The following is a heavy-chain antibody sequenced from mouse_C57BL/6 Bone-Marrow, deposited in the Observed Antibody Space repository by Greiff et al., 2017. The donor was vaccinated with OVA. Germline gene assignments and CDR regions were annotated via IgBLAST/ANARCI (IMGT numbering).Heavy chain of an antibody. Sequence: QVQLQQPGAELVKPGASVKMSCKASGYNFTSYWITWVKQRPGQGLEWIGDIYPGSGSTNYNEKFKSKATMTVDTSSSTASMQLSCLTSEDSAVYYCARKYSSGYWFGDWGTGTMVTVSA. D-gene: IGHD3-2*02. CDR3: ARKYSSGYWFGD. CDR1: GYNFTSYW. V-gene: IGHV1-55*01. J-gene: IGHJ3*01. CDR2: IYPGSGST.